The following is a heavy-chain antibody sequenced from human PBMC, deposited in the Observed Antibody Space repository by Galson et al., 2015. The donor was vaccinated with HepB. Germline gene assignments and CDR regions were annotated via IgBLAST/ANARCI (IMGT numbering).Heavy chain of an antibody. Sequence: SLRLSCAASGFTFSTYAMSWVRQAPGKGLEWVSAISGSIGNTYYADSVKGRFTISRDNSKNTLYLQMDSLRAEDTAVYYCAKSPRGGVPHLTWFDSWGQGTPVTVSS. CDR3: AKSPRGGVPHLTWFDS. V-gene: IGHV3-23*01. J-gene: IGHJ5*01. CDR1: GFTFSTYA. D-gene: IGHD3-10*01. CDR2: ISGSIGNT.